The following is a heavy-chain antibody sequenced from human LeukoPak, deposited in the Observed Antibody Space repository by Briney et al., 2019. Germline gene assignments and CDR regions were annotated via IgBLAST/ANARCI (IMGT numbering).Heavy chain of an antibody. CDR3: ARGDSSGYYVY. V-gene: IGHV4-34*01. CDR1: GGSFSGYY. J-gene: IGHJ4*02. CDR2: INHSGST. Sequence: SETLSLTCAVYGGSFSGYYWSWIRQPPGKGLEWIGEINHSGSTNYNPSLKSRVTISVDTSKNQFSLKLSSVTAADTAVYYCARGDSSGYYVYWGQGTLVTVSS. D-gene: IGHD3-22*01.